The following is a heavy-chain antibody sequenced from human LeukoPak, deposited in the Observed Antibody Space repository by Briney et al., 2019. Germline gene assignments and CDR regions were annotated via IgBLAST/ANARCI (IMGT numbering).Heavy chain of an antibody. CDR1: GFTFSSYG. Sequence: PGRSLRLSCAASGFTFSSYGMHWVRQAPGKGLEWVAVISYDGSNKYYADTVEGRFTISRDNSKNTLYLQMNSLRAEDTAVYYCAKDIVVVPAAKHYYYYYYGMDVWGQGTTVTVSS. J-gene: IGHJ6*02. CDR3: AKDIVVVPAAKHYYYYYYGMDV. V-gene: IGHV3-30*18. D-gene: IGHD2-2*01. CDR2: ISYDGSNK.